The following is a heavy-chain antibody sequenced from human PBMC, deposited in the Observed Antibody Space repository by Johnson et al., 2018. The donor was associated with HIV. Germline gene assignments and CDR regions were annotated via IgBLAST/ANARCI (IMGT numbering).Heavy chain of an antibody. CDR1: EFTLSSYT. CDR2: ITGSGAIT. V-gene: IGHV3-23*04. D-gene: IGHD1-26*01. CDR3: AKDRIVGAIGDAFDI. Sequence: VQLVESGGGVVQPGESLRLSCTASEFTLSSYTVDWVRQAPGKGLEWVSAITGSGAITYYADSVKGRLTISRDNSKNTLYLQMNSMRAEDTAIYYCAKDRIVGAIGDAFDIWGQGTMVTVSS. J-gene: IGHJ3*02.